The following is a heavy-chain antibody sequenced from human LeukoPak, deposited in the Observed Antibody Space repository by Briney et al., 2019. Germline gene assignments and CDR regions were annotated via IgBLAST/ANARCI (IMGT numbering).Heavy chain of an antibody. J-gene: IGHJ5*02. D-gene: IGHD3-22*01. CDR1: GGSFSGYY. Sequence: SETLSLTCAVHGGSFSGYYWSWIRQPPGKGLEWIGEINHSGSTNYNPSLKSRVTISVDTSKDQFSLRLSSVTAADTAVYYCARAYYYDSSGFLPMTNWFDPWGQGTLVTVSS. CDR2: INHSGST. V-gene: IGHV4-34*01. CDR3: ARAYYYDSSGFLPMTNWFDP.